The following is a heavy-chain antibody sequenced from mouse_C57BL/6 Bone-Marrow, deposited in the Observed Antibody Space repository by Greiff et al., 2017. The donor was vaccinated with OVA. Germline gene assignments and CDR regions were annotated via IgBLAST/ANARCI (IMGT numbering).Heavy chain of an antibody. D-gene: IGHD2-3*01. J-gene: IGHJ3*01. CDR3: ARQNGYYVGFAY. CDR2: ISDGGSYT. Sequence: EVKLMESGGGLVLHGGSLKLSCAASGFTFSSYAMSWVRQTPEKRLEWVATISDGGSYTYYPDNVKGRFTISRDNAKNNLYLQMSHLKSEDTAMYYCARQNGYYVGFAYWGQGTLVTVSA. CDR1: GFTFSSYA. V-gene: IGHV5-4*03.